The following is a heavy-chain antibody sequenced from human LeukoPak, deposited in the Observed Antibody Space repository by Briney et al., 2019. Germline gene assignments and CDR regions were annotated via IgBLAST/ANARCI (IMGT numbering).Heavy chain of an antibody. CDR3: ARDPSPHRNYDFWRPYGMDV. CDR2: TIPIFGTA. D-gene: IGHD3-3*01. CDR1: GGTFSSYA. J-gene: IGHJ6*02. Sequence: ASVKVSCKASGGTFSSYAISWVRQAPGQGLEWMGGTIPIFGTANYAQKFQGRVTITADESTSTAYMELSSLRSEDTAVYYCARDPSPHRNYDFWRPYGMDVWGQGTTVTVSS. V-gene: IGHV1-69*13.